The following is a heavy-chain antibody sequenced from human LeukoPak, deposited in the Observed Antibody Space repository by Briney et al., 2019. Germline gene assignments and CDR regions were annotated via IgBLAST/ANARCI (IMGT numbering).Heavy chain of an antibody. CDR1: GFTFSSYG. V-gene: IGHV3-33*01. CDR2: IWYDGSNK. D-gene: IGHD3-22*01. CDR3: ARGPYYYDSSGYDY. Sequence: PGGSLRLSCAASGFTFSSYGMHWVRQAPGKGLEWVAVIWYDGSNKYYADSVKGRFTISRDNSKNTLYLQMNSLRAEDTAVYYCARGPYYYDSSGYDYWAREPWSPSPQ. J-gene: IGHJ4*02.